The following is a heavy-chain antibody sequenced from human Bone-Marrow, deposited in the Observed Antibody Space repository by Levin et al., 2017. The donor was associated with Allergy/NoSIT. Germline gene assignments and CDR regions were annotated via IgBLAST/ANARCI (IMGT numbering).Heavy chain of an antibody. CDR3: ARDPDAYGDYQTYFDF. D-gene: IGHD4-17*01. J-gene: IGHJ4*02. Sequence: PGGSLRLSCEASGFTFFGYTMNWVRQAPGKGLEWVASVSSSSSYIYYSDSVKGRFTISRDNSKYLVSLQMNDLRAEDTAVYYCARDPDAYGDYQTYFDFWGRGIPVIVSS. CDR2: VSSSSSYI. V-gene: IGHV3-21*01. CDR1: GFTFFGYT.